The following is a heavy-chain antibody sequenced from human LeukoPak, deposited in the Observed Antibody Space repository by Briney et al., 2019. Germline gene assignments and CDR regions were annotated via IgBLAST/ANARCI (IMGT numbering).Heavy chain of an antibody. CDR2: IYHSGST. J-gene: IGHJ4*02. V-gene: IGHV4-4*02. Sequence: PSGTLSLTCAVSGGSIFSSSWWRWVHQPPGKGLEWIGEIYHSGSTNYNPSLKSRVTISGDKSKNQLSLKLSSVTAADTAVYFCARAIDHVLHYLDYWGQGTLVTVSS. CDR3: ARAIDHVLHYLDY. D-gene: IGHD3-16*01. CDR1: GGSIFSSSW.